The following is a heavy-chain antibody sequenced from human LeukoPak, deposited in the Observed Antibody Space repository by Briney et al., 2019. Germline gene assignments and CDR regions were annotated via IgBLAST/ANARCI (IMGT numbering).Heavy chain of an antibody. CDR2: ISGSGGST. CDR1: GVTFSIYA. V-gene: IGHV3-23*01. CDR3: AKHTGYYCYYGMDV. D-gene: IGHD2-8*02. Sequence: PGGSLRLSCAASGVTFSIYAMSWVRQAPGKGLEWGSAISGSGGSTYYADFVKGRFTISRDNSKNTLYLQMNSLRAEDTAVYYCAKHTGYYCYYGMDVWGQGTTVTVSS. J-gene: IGHJ6*02.